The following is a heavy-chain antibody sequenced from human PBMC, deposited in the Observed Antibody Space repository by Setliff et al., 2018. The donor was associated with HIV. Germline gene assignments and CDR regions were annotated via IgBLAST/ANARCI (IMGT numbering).Heavy chain of an antibody. V-gene: IGHV4-34*01. CDR3: ARESLNLGELSSNPDASGI. CDR1: GGSFSGYS. CDR2: IYHSGST. Sequence: SETLSLTCAVYGGSFSGYSWSWIRQPPGKGPEWIGYIYHSGSTYYNPSLKSRVTISVDRSENQFSLKLRSVTAADTAVYYCARESLNLGELSSNPDASGIWGQGTMVTVSS. J-gene: IGHJ3*02. D-gene: IGHD3-16*02.